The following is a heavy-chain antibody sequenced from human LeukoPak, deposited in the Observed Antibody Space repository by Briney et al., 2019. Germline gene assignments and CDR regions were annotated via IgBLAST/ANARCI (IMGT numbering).Heavy chain of an antibody. D-gene: IGHD1-7*01. CDR2: IKQDGTET. Sequence: GGSLRLSCAASGFTFSSYWMTWVRQAPGKGLEWVANIKQDGTETYYMDSVKGRFTISRDNAKNSLYLQMNSLRAEDTALYYCARSGMELELLGAFDIWGQGTMVTVSS. V-gene: IGHV3-7*03. CDR1: GFTFSSYW. CDR3: ARSGMELELLGAFDI. J-gene: IGHJ3*02.